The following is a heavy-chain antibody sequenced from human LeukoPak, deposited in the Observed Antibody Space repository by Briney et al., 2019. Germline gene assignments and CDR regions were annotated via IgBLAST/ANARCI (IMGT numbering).Heavy chain of an antibody. CDR1: GYTFTSYD. CDR2: INPNSGGT. V-gene: IGHV1-2*02. Sequence: ASVKVSCKASGYTFTSYDINWVRQAPGQGLEWMGWINPNSGGTNYAQKFQGRVTMTRDTSISTAYMELSRLRSDDTAVYYCASVLGAVPDGGYWGQGTLVTVSS. CDR3: ASVLGAVPDGGY. D-gene: IGHD3-16*01. J-gene: IGHJ4*02.